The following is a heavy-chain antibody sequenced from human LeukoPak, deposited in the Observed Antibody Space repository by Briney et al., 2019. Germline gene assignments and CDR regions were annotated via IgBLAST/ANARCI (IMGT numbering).Heavy chain of an antibody. CDR1: GFTFSSYW. Sequence: GGSLRLSCAASGFTFSSYWMSWVRQAPGKGLEWVANIKQDGSEKYYVDSVKGRFTISRDNAKNSLYLQMNSLRAEDTALYYCARLGSYWSSAFDIWGQGTMVTVSP. D-gene: IGHD1-26*01. CDR2: IKQDGSEK. J-gene: IGHJ3*02. V-gene: IGHV3-7*01. CDR3: ARLGSYWSSAFDI.